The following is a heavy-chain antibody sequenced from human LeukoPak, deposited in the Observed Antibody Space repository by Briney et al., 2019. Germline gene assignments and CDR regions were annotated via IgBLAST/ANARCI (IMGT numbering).Heavy chain of an antibody. V-gene: IGHV4-59*01. CDR3: ARGRDYGVTLGY. CDR2: IYSTEST. Sequence: SETLSLTCTVFSGAITNYYWNWIRQPPGKGLEWIGYIYSTESTNYNPSLKSRVTISVDTSKNQFSLNLTSVTAADTAVYYCARGRDYGVTLGYWGQGTLVTVSS. J-gene: IGHJ4*02. CDR1: SGAITNYY. D-gene: IGHD4-17*01.